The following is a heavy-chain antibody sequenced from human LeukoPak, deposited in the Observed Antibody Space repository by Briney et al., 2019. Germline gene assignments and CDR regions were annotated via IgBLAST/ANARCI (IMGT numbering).Heavy chain of an antibody. CDR3: ATGEMIRTNDGLDL. CDR2: INPNGGGT. Sequence: ASVKVSCKASGYSFIGYYIHWVRQAPGQGPEWMGWINPNGGGTNYAQKFQGRVTMTRDTSMNTVYMELGRLRSDDTAVYYCATGEMIRTNDGLDLWGQGTMVTVSS. V-gene: IGHV1-2*02. CDR1: GYSFIGYY. D-gene: IGHD3-16*01. J-gene: IGHJ3*01.